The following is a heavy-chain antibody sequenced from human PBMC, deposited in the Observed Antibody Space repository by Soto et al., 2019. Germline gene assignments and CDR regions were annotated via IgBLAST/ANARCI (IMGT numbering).Heavy chain of an antibody. Sequence: QVQLVQSGAEVKKPGSSVKASCKASGYTFTSYAMHWVRQAPGQRLEWMGWINAGNGNTKYSQKFQGRVTITRDTSASTAYMELSSLRSEDTAVYYCARVSGWYYFDYWGQGTLVTVSS. CDR3: ARVSGWYYFDY. D-gene: IGHD6-19*01. J-gene: IGHJ4*02. V-gene: IGHV1-3*01. CDR1: GYTFTSYA. CDR2: INAGNGNT.